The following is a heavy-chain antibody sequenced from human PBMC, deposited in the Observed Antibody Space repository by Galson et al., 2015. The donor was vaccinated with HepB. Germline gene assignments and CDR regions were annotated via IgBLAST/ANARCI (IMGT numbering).Heavy chain of an antibody. CDR3: AKDRFSITMVRGVPNWFDP. V-gene: IGHV3-23*01. CDR2: ISGSGGST. Sequence: SLRLSCAASGFTFSSYAMSWVRQAPGKGLEWVSAISGSGGSTYYADSVKGRFTISRDNSKNTLYLQMNSLRAEDTAVYYCAKDRFSITMVRGVPNWFDPWGQGTLVTVSS. CDR1: GFTFSSYA. D-gene: IGHD3-10*01. J-gene: IGHJ5*02.